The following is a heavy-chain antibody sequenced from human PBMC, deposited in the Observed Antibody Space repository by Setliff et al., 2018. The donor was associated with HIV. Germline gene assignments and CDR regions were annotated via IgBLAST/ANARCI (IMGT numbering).Heavy chain of an antibody. CDR1: GGSISSYY. CDR2: IYYSGST. D-gene: IGHD6-25*01. CDR3: ARGYGAAGGGY. J-gene: IGHJ4*02. Sequence: SETLSLTCKVSGGSISSYYWSWIRQPPGKGLERIGYIYYSGSTNYNPSLRSRVTISVDTSENQFSLKLTSVTAADTAVYYCARGYGAAGGGYWGQGTLVTVSS. V-gene: IGHV4-59*08.